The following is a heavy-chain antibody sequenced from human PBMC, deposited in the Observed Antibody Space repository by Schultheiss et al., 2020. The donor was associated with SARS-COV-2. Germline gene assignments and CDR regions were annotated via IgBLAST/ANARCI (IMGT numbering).Heavy chain of an antibody. CDR2: ISGSGGST. CDR3: ARGSVWYFDL. J-gene: IGHJ2*01. Sequence: GESLKISCEASGFTFSSYAMSWVRQAPGKGLEWVSAISGSGGSTYYADSVKGRFTISRDNSKNTLYLQMNSLRAEDTAVYYCARGSVWYFDLWGRGTLVTVSS. CDR1: GFTFSSYA. V-gene: IGHV3-23*01.